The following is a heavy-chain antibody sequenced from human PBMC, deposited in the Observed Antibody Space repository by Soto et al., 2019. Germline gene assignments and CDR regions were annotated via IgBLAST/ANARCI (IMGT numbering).Heavy chain of an antibody. Sequence: ASVKVSCKASGYTFTSYAMHWLRQSPGQRLEWMGWINAGNGNTKYSQKFQGRVTITRDTSASTAYMELSSLRSEDTAVYYCATLWDIVVVPAANPLDIWGQGTTVTVSS. V-gene: IGHV1-3*01. CDR3: ATLWDIVVVPAANPLDI. J-gene: IGHJ3*02. CDR1: GYTFTSYA. D-gene: IGHD2-2*01. CDR2: INAGNGNT.